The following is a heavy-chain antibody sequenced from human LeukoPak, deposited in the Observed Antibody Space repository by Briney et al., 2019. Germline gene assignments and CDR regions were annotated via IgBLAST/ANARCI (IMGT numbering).Heavy chain of an antibody. CDR3: ARDPSGWYSWFQGDFDY. Sequence: GGSLRLSCAASGFTFSSYSMNWARQAPGKGLEWVSSISSSSSYIYYADSVKGRFTISRDNAKNSLYLQMNSLRAEDTAVYYCARDPSGWYSWFQGDFDYWGQGTLVTVSS. J-gene: IGHJ4*02. CDR1: GFTFSSYS. CDR2: ISSSSSYI. V-gene: IGHV3-21*01. D-gene: IGHD6-19*01.